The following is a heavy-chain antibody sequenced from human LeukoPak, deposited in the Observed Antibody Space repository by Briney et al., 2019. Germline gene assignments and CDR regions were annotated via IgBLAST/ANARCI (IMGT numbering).Heavy chain of an antibody. Sequence: GGSLRLSCAVSGFTFTSNWMSWVRQVPGRGLEWLANVNPDGSRKSYVDSVKGRFTISRDNARTSLYLQMDSLRAEDTAVYYCSILGGKSAAGPWYYGMDVWGQGTTVTVSS. J-gene: IGHJ6*02. CDR2: VNPDGSRK. CDR1: GFTFTSNW. D-gene: IGHD6-13*01. CDR3: SILGGKSAAGPWYYGMDV. V-gene: IGHV3-7*03.